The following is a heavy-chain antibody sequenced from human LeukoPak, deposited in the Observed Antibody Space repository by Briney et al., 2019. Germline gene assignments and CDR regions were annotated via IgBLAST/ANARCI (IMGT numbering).Heavy chain of an antibody. CDR2: FDSEDGET. CDR1: GYTLTELS. CDR3: ATAHDSSGYWSNDAFDI. J-gene: IGHJ3*02. V-gene: IGHV1-24*01. Sequence: GASVKVSCKVSGYTLTELSMHWVRQAPGKGLEWMGGFDSEDGETIYAQKFQGRVTMTEDTSTDTAYMELSSLRSEDTAVYYCATAHDSSGYWSNDAFDIWGQGTMVTVSS. D-gene: IGHD3-22*01.